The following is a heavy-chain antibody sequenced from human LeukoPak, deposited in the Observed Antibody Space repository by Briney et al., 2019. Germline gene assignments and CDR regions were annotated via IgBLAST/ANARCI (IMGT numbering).Heavy chain of an antibody. V-gene: IGHV4-39*01. Sequence: PSETLSLTCTVSGASIRGSSYYWAWIRQTPGKGLEWIGSIYYSGSTHYTPSLKSRLTMSVDTSKKQFSLRVSSVTAADTAVYYCARNSSYYNTVGFDYWGQGILVTVSS. J-gene: IGHJ4*02. CDR2: IYYSGST. CDR1: GASIRGSSYY. D-gene: IGHD3-10*01. CDR3: ARNSSYYNTVGFDY.